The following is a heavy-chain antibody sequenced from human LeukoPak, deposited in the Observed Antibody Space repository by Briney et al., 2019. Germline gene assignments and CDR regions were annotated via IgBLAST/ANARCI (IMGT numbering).Heavy chain of an antibody. J-gene: IGHJ5*02. CDR2: ITNGGGST. CDR1: GFTFSSYA. Sequence: GGSLRLSCAASGFTFSSYAMSWDRQAPGKGLEWVSTITNGGGSTYYADSVKGRFTISRDNSKNTLYLQMNSLRAEDTAVYYCARAALEDWFDPWGQGTLVTVSS. V-gene: IGHV3-23*01. CDR3: ARAALEDWFDP.